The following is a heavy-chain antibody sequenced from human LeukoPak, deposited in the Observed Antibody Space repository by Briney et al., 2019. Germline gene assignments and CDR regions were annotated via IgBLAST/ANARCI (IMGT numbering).Heavy chain of an antibody. V-gene: IGHV4-4*02. CDR3: ARIVQITGTIPH. D-gene: IGHD1-1*01. Sequence: KTSETLSLTCAVSGGSISSTNWWSWVRQPPGKGLEWIGEIYRSGTTNYKPSLKSRVTISVDTAKNMFFLRLGSVTAADTAVYYCARIVQITGTIPHWGQGTLVTVSS. J-gene: IGHJ4*02. CDR1: GGSISSTNW. CDR2: IYRSGTT.